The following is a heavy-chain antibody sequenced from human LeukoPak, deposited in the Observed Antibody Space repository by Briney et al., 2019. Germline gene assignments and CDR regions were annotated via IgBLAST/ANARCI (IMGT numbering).Heavy chain of an antibody. CDR2: ISGYNGHT. Sequence: ASVKVSCKTSGYTFTNYGLTWVRLAPGQRPEWMGWISGYNGHTNYAQKFQGRVAMSRDTSTTTAYMELRSLGSDDTAIYYCARSGHRRLHCDNLAFDMWGQGTLVTVSS. CDR3: ARSGHRRLHCDNLAFDM. D-gene: IGHD3-22*01. CDR1: GYTFTNYG. V-gene: IGHV1-18*01. J-gene: IGHJ3*02.